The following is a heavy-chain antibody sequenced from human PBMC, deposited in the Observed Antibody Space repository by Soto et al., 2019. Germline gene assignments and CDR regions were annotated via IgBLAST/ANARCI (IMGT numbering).Heavy chain of an antibody. CDR3: ARGFGGYFDS. CDR1: GGSISSYY. D-gene: IGHD3-10*01. CDR2: IYYSGST. J-gene: IGHJ4*02. Sequence: QVQLQESGPGLVKPSETLSLTCTVSGGSISSYYWSWIRQPPGKGLEWIGYIYYSGSTNYNPSLKXXVXMXKDTSKNQFSLKLSSVTAADTAVYYCARGFGGYFDSWDQGTLVTVSS. V-gene: IGHV4-59*01.